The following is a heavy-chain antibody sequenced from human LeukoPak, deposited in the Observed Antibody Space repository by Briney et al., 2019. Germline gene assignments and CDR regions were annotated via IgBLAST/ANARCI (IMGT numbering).Heavy chain of an antibody. CDR1: GFTFSSYA. Sequence: GRSLRLSCAASGFTFSSYAMHWVRQAPGKGLEWVAVISYDGSNKYYADSVKGRFTISRDNSKNTLYLQMNSLRAEDTAVYYCASTPRLEYSSSSYAFDIWGQGTMVTVSS. D-gene: IGHD6-6*01. V-gene: IGHV3-30-3*01. J-gene: IGHJ3*02. CDR2: ISYDGSNK. CDR3: ASTPRLEYSSSSYAFDI.